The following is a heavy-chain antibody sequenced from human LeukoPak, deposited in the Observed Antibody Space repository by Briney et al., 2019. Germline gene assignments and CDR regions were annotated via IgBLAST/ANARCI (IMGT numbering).Heavy chain of an antibody. Sequence: PLETLSLTCTVSGGSISGYYWNWIRQPPGKGLEWIGYIYYSGSTNYNPSLKSRVTISVDSSKNQFSLKLSSVTAADTAVYYCARRWRSTSWPEFYYYYMDVWGKGTTVTVSS. CDR2: IYYSGST. D-gene: IGHD2-2*01. J-gene: IGHJ6*03. CDR1: GGSISGYY. CDR3: ARRWRSTSWPEFYYYYMDV. V-gene: IGHV4-59*01.